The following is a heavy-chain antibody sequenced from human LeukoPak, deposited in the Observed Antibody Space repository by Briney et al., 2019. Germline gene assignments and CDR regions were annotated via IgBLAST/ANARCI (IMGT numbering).Heavy chain of an antibody. CDR1: GYTFTSYA. Sequence: ASVKVSCKASGYTFTSYAMHWVRQAPGQRLEWMGWINAGNGNTKYSQKFQGRVTITRDTSASTAYMELSSLRPEDTAVYYCARDSGMELMRSFDIWGQGTMVTVSS. V-gene: IGHV1-3*01. D-gene: IGHD4/OR15-4a*01. J-gene: IGHJ3*02. CDR2: INAGNGNT. CDR3: ARDSGMELMRSFDI.